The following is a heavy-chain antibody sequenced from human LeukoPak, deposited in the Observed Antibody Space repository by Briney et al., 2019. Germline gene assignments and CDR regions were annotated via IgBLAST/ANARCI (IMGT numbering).Heavy chain of an antibody. D-gene: IGHD3-3*01. J-gene: IGHJ6*03. CDR3: ARTCITISGEYYYYYYMDV. Sequence: SETLSLTCTVSGGSISSYYWSWIRQPPGKGLEWIGYIYYSGSTNYNPSLKSRVTISVDTSKNQFSLKLSSVTAADTAVYYCARTCITISGEYYYYYYMDVWGKGTTVTVSS. CDR2: IYYSGST. CDR1: GGSISSYY. V-gene: IGHV4-59*01.